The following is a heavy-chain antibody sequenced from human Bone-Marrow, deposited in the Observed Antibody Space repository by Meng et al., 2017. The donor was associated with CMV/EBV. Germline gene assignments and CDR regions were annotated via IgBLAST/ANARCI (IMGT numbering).Heavy chain of an antibody. CDR2: IKQDGSEK. Sequence: GESLKIACAASGFTFSSYWMSWVRQAPGKGLEWVANIKQDGSEKYYVDSVKGRFTLSRDNAKNSLYLQMNSLRAEDTAVHYCARSLIAARPFDYWGQGTLVTVSS. CDR3: ARSLIAARPFDY. J-gene: IGHJ4*02. D-gene: IGHD6-6*01. CDR1: GFTFSSYW. V-gene: IGHV3-7*01.